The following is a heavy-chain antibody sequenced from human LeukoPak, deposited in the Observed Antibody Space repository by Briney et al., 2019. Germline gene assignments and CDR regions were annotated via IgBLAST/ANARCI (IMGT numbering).Heavy chain of an antibody. CDR2: ISGSGGST. D-gene: IGHD3-22*01. J-gene: IGHJ4*02. V-gene: IGHV3-23*01. Sequence: GGSLRLSCAASGFTFSSYAMSWVRQAPGKGLEWVSAISGSGGSTYYADSVKGRFTISRDNSKNTLYLQVNSLRAEDTAVYYCAKEGNYYDSSGYQDWGQGTLVTVSS. CDR3: AKEGNYYDSSGYQD. CDR1: GFTFSSYA.